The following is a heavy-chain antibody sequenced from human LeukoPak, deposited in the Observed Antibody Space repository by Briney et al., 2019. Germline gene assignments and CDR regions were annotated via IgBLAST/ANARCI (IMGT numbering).Heavy chain of an antibody. D-gene: IGHD2-15*01. J-gene: IGHJ4*02. CDR1: GITVSSNY. CDR2: IYSGGIS. CDR3: ANCERASVVVAATPTPFDY. Sequence: PGGSLRLSCVASGITVSSNYISWFRQAPGKGLEWVSVIYSGGISYYADSVKGRFTISRDNSKNTVSLQMDSLRADDTALYYCANCERASVVVAATPTPFDYWGQGTLVTVSS. V-gene: IGHV3-66*01.